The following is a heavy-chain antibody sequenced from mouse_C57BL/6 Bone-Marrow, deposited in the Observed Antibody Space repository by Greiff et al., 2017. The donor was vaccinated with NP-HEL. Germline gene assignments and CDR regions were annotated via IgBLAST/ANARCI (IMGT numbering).Heavy chain of an antibody. J-gene: IGHJ4*01. CDR1: GYTFTDYY. CDR2: INPNNGGT. CDR3: ARPYYYGSPYYSMDY. D-gene: IGHD1-1*01. V-gene: IGHV1-26*01. Sequence: EVQLQQSGPELVKPGASVKISCKASGYTFTDYYMNWVKQSHGKSLEWIGDINPNNGGTSYNQKFKGKATLTVDKSSSTAYMELRSLTSEDSAVYYCARPYYYGSPYYSMDYWGQGTSVTVSS.